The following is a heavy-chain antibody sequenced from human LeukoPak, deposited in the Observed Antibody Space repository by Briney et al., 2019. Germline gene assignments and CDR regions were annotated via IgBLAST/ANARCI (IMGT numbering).Heavy chain of an antibody. J-gene: IGHJ4*02. CDR3: TRGVSGNYGNFDY. Sequence: GGSLRLSCEASGFTFGSDWMHWVRQAPGKGLVWVSRIDPAGSSTYFADFVKGRFSVSRDNAKNTVYLQMTSLTAEDTAVYYCTRGVSGNYGNFDYWGQGTLVTVST. D-gene: IGHD1-26*01. CDR1: GFTFGSDW. V-gene: IGHV3-74*01. CDR2: IDPAGSST.